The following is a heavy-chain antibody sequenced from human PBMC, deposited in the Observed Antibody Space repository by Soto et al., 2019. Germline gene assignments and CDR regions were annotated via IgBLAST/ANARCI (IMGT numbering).Heavy chain of an antibody. Sequence: SETLSLTCTVSGGSISSYFWSWIRQPPGKGLEWIGYVYSSGSTNYDPSLKSRVTILVDTSKNQFSLKLSSVTAADTAVYYCARAGSAMDWLAPWGQGTLVTVSS. CDR3: ARAGSAMDWLAP. J-gene: IGHJ5*02. V-gene: IGHV4-59*01. D-gene: IGHD5-18*01. CDR1: GGSISSYF. CDR2: VYSSGST.